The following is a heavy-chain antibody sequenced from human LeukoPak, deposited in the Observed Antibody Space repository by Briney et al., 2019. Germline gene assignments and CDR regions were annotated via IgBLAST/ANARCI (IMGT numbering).Heavy chain of an antibody. J-gene: IGHJ4*02. CDR2: IYSGGST. CDR3: ARDPPPRGYSGYDSGY. Sequence: GGSPRLSCAASGFTVSSNYMSWVRQAPGKGLEWVSVIYSGGSTYYADSVKGRFTISRDNSKNTLYLQMNSLRAEDTAVYYCARDPPPRGYSGYDSGYWGQGTLVTVSS. D-gene: IGHD5-12*01. V-gene: IGHV3-66*02. CDR1: GFTVSSNY.